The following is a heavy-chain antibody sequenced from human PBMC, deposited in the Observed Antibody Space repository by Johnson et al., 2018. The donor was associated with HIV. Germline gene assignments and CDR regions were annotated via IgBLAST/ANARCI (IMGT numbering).Heavy chain of an antibody. J-gene: IGHJ3*02. V-gene: IGHV3-30*04. CDR2: ISFDGNDK. D-gene: IGHD6-6*01. CDR1: GFTFSIYA. Sequence: QVQLVESGGGVVQPGRSLRLSCAASGFTFSIYAMHWVRQAPGKGLEWVSLISFDGNDKYYADSVKGRFTISRDNSKNTLYLQMNSLRAEDTAVYYCAKSSSSFGAFDIWGQGTMVTVSS. CDR3: AKSSSSFGAFDI.